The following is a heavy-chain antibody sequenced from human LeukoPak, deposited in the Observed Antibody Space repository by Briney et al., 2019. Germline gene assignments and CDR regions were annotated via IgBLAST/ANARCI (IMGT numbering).Heavy chain of an antibody. V-gene: IGHV3-23*01. CDR3: AKGIYSSGWFDY. J-gene: IGHJ4*02. Sequence: GGSPSLSCAASGFTFSSYAMSWVRQAPGKGLEWVSAISGSGGSTYYADSVKGRFTISRDNSKNTLYLQMNSLRAEDTAVYYCAKGIYSSGWFDYWGQGTLVTVSS. CDR1: GFTFSSYA. D-gene: IGHD6-19*01. CDR2: ISGSGGST.